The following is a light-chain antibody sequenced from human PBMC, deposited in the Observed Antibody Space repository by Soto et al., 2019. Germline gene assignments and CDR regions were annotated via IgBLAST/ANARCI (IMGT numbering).Light chain of an antibody. CDR1: QGISSY. CDR2: AAS. CDR3: QQLNSYPIT. J-gene: IGKJ5*01. V-gene: IGKV1-9*01. Sequence: IQLTQSPSSLCAALGDGGTITCRSSQGISSYLAWYQQKPGKAPKLPIYAASTLQSGVPSRFSGSGSGTDFTLTISSLQPEDFATYYCQQLNSYPITFGQGTRLEIK.